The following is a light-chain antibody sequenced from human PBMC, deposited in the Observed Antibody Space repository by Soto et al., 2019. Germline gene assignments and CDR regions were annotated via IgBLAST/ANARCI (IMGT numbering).Light chain of an antibody. CDR3: QHYNNWPLHT. J-gene: IGKJ2*01. CDR1: QTVSSN. CDR2: GAS. V-gene: IGKV3-15*01. Sequence: EIVITQSPATLSVSPGQRATLSCRASQTVSSNLAWYQQKPGQAPRLLIYGASTRATGIPARFSGSGSGTEFTLTISALQSEDFAVYYCQHYNNWPLHTFGQGTKLEIQ.